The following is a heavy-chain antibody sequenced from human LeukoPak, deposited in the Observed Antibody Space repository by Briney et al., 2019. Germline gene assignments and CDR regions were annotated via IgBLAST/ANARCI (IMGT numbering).Heavy chain of an antibody. CDR2: IYTSGGT. Sequence: SETLSLTCTVSGGSISSYYWSWIRQPAGKGLEWIGRIYTSGGTNYNPSLKSRVTMSVDTSKNQFSLKLSSVTAADTAVYYCAREADYYDSSGYYCNFDYWGQGTLVTVSS. D-gene: IGHD3-22*01. CDR1: GGSISSYY. CDR3: AREADYYDSSGYYCNFDY. J-gene: IGHJ4*02. V-gene: IGHV4-4*07.